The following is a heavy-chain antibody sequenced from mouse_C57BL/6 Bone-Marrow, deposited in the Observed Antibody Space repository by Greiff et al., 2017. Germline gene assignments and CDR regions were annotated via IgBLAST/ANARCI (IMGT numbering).Heavy chain of an antibody. CDR3: TRIAY. V-gene: IGHV14-4*01. CDR2: IDPENGDT. J-gene: IGHJ3*01. CDR1: GFNIKDDY. Sequence: VQLKESGAELVRPGASVKLFCTASGFNIKDDYMHWVKQRPEQGLEWIGWIDPENGDTEYASKFQGKATITVDTSSNTAYLQLSSLTSEDTAVYYCTRIAYWGQGTLVTVSA.